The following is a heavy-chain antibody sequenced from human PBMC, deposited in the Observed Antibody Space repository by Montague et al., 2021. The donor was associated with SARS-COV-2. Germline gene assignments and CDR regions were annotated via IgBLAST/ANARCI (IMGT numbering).Heavy chain of an antibody. CDR3: ARGSMVRGGKVYYGVDV. J-gene: IGHJ6*02. CDR2: IYYSGST. CDR1: GGSISSGGYS. D-gene: IGHD3-10*01. V-gene: IGHV4-30-2*01. Sequence: TLSLTCAVSGGSISSGGYSWNWIRQPPGKGLEWIGSIYYSGSTYYSPSLKSRVTISLDSSKNQFSLKLTSVAAADTAVYYCARGSMVRGGKVYYGVDVWGQGTTVTVSS.